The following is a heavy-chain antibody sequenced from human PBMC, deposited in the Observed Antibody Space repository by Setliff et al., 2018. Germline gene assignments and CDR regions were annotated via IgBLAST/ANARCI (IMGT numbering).Heavy chain of an antibody. J-gene: IGHJ4*02. V-gene: IGHV3-74*03. Sequence: GGSLRLSCEASGFTFSTYLMHWVRQAPGKGLVWVSRINSDGSSTTYADSVKGRFTISRDNAKDTLYLQMNSLKTEDTALYYCNSRITVLRGVTVLWGQGTLVTVSS. CDR3: NSRITVLRGVTVL. D-gene: IGHD3-10*01. CDR1: GFTFSTYL. CDR2: INSDGSST.